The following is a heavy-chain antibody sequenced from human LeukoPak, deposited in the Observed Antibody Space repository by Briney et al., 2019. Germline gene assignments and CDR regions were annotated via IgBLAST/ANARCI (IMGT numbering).Heavy chain of an antibody. CDR1: GFTVSSNY. Sequence: PGGSLRLSCAASGFTVSSNYMSWVRQAPGKGLEWVSVIYSGGSTYYADSVKGRFTISRDNSKNTLYLQMNSLRAEDTAVYYCARAHSDSSGYYPLFDYWGQGTLVTVSS. D-gene: IGHD3-22*01. CDR2: IYSGGST. V-gene: IGHV3-53*01. J-gene: IGHJ4*02. CDR3: ARAHSDSSGYYPLFDY.